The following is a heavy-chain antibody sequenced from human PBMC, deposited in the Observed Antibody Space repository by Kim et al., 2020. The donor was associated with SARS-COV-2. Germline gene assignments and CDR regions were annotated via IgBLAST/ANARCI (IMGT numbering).Heavy chain of an antibody. CDR2: FSHTGIT. CDR3: ATGTDAAKTEH. CDR1: GASVNSPTSF. D-gene: IGHD6-25*01. J-gene: IGHJ1*01. Sequence: SETLSLTCTVSGASVNSPTSFWNWVRQPPGKPLEWIGYFSHTGITTYNASLASRVTMSLDKTGSLFSLRLSSVTAADTAVYYCATGTDAAKTEHWGQGILVIVSS. V-gene: IGHV4-61*03.